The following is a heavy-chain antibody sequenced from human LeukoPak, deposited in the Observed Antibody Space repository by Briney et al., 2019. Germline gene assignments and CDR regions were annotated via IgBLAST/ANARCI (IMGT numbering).Heavy chain of an antibody. Sequence: ASVKVSCKASGGTFSSYAISWVRQAPGQGLEWMGWISAYNGNTNYAQELQGRVTMTTDTSTSTAYMELRSLRSDDTAVYYCARGGCSGGSCYTSLDYWGQGTLVTVSS. CDR2: ISAYNGNT. V-gene: IGHV1-18*01. J-gene: IGHJ4*02. CDR1: GGTFSSYA. D-gene: IGHD2-15*01. CDR3: ARGGCSGGSCYTSLDY.